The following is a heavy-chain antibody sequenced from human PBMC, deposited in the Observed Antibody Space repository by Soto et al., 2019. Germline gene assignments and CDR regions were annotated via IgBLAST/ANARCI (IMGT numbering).Heavy chain of an antibody. CDR2: ISWNSGSI. Sequence: EVQLVESGGGLVQPGRSLRLSCAASGFTFDDYAMHWVRQAPGKGLEWVSGISWNSGSIGYADSLKGRFTISRDNAKNSLYLQMNSLRAGDTASCCRAKDSIGVVPAAPWFDPWGQGTLVPVSS. V-gene: IGHV3-9*01. CDR3: AKDSIGVVPAAPWFDP. D-gene: IGHD2-2*01. J-gene: IGHJ5*02. CDR1: GFTFDDYA.